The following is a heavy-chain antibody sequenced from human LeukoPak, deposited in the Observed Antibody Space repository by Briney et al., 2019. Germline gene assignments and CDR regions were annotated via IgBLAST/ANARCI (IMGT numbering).Heavy chain of an antibody. CDR1: GYTFTSYG. V-gene: IGHV1-8*02. CDR3: ARGSHIAVASDY. Sequence: ASVKVSCKASGYTFTSYGINWVRQATGQGLEWMGWMNPNSGNTGYAQKFQGRVTMTRNTSISTAYMELSSLRSEDTAVYYCARGSHIAVASDYWGQGTLVTVSS. J-gene: IGHJ4*02. CDR2: MNPNSGNT. D-gene: IGHD6-19*01.